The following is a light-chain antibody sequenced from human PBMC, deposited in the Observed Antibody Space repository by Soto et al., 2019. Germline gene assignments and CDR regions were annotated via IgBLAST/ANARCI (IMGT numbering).Light chain of an antibody. V-gene: IGKV3-20*01. CDR1: QSVTSSY. CDR2: GAS. Sequence: EIVLTQSPGPLSLSPGERLTLSCRASQSVTSSYLAWYQHKPGQAPRHLIYGASTKATGTPARFSGSWSGTDFTLTISRLEPEDFAVYYCQQYGSSPFTFGPGTKVDIK. CDR3: QQYGSSPFT. J-gene: IGKJ3*01.